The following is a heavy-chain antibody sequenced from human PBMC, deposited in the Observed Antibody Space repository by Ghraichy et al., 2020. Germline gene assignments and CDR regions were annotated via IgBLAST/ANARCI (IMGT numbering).Heavy chain of an antibody. D-gene: IGHD5-24*01. V-gene: IGHV1-69*13. Sequence: SVKVSCKASGGTFSSYAISWVRQAPGQGLEWMGGIIPIFGTANYAQKFQGRVTITADESTSTAYMELSSLRSEDTAVYYCARVRDGYHAFDYWGQGTLVTVSS. CDR3: ARVRDGYHAFDY. CDR2: IIPIFGTA. CDR1: GGTFSSYA. J-gene: IGHJ4*02.